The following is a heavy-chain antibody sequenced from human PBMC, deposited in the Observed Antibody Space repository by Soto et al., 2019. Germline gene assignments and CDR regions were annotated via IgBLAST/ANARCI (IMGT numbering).Heavy chain of an antibody. CDR3: ARGGDLRSGGSCYSGAVDY. V-gene: IGHV3-74*01. Sequence: EVLLVESGGGLVHPGGSLRLSCVASGFTFNNYWMHWVRQVPGKGLVWVSRIKTDGSSPNYADSVEGRFTISSDNAKNTLYLQMNSLRAEDTAVYYCARGGDLRSGGSCYSGAVDYWGQGTLVTVSS. CDR1: GFTFNNYW. CDR2: IKTDGSSP. D-gene: IGHD2-15*01. J-gene: IGHJ4*02.